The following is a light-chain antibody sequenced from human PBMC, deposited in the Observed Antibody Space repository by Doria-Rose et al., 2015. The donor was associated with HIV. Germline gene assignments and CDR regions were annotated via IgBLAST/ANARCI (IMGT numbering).Light chain of an antibody. CDR3: HQYNNWPT. J-gene: IGKJ5*01. Sequence: TQSPETLSVSPGESATLSCRASQSVSTDLAWYQHKPGQAPRLLIWGASTRATGITARLSGSGSGTEFTLTISSLQSEDFAIYFCHQYNNWPTFGQGTRLDIK. CDR2: GAS. V-gene: IGKV3-15*01. CDR1: QSVSTD.